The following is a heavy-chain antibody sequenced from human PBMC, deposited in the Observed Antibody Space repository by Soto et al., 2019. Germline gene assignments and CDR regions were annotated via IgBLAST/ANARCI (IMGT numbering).Heavy chain of an antibody. J-gene: IGHJ4*02. CDR1: GFTFTHYA. D-gene: IGHD6-6*01. CDR3: AKVPWGSSRTGGFDY. Sequence: EVQLLESGGDLVQPGGSLRLSCVVSGFTFTHYAMNWVRQAPGKGLEWVPAITGTDNTYYADSVQGRFTISRDSFESTIYLQMNSLKAEDTAVYYCAKVPWGSSRTGGFDYWGQGTLVTVSS. CDR2: ITGTDNT. V-gene: IGHV3-23*01.